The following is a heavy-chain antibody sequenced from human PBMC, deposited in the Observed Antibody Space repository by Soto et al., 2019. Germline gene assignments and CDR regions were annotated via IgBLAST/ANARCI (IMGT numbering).Heavy chain of an antibody. J-gene: IGHJ2*01. D-gene: IGHD6-19*01. V-gene: IGHV5-51*01. CDR1: GYSFTSYW. Sequence: GESLKISCKGSGYSFTSYWIGWVRQMPGKGLEWMGVIYPGDSDTRYSPSFQGQVTISADKSISTAYLQWSSLQASDTAMYYCARRIRITTGPPRGWSGWYFDLWGRGTLVTVSS. CDR2: IYPGDSDT. CDR3: ARRIRITTGPPRGWSGWYFDL.